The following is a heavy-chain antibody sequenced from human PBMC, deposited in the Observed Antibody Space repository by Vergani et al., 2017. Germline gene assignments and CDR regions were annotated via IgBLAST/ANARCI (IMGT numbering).Heavy chain of an antibody. CDR2: MNPNSGNT. CDR1: GYTFTSYD. V-gene: IGHV1-8*01. J-gene: IGHJ3*02. CDR3: AREDLGYCSGGICPRGAFDI. D-gene: IGHD2-15*01. Sequence: QVQLVQSGAEVKKPGASVKVSCKASGYTFTSYDINWVRQATGQGLEWMGWMNPNSGNTGYAQKLPGRVTMTRNTPISTAYMELSSLRSEDTAVDYCAREDLGYCSGGICPRGAFDIWGQGTMVTVSS.